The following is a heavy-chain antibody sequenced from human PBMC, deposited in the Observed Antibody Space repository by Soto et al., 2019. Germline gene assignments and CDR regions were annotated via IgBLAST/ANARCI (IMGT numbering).Heavy chain of an antibody. CDR1: GGTFSSYT. Sequence: QVQLVQSGAEVKKPGSSVKVSCKASGGTFSSYTISWVRQAPGQGLEWMGRIIPILGIANYAQKFQGRVTITADKSTSTAYMELSSLRSEDTAVYYCARGYCSDGSCYSPSGYMDVWGKGTTVTVSS. D-gene: IGHD2-15*01. J-gene: IGHJ6*03. V-gene: IGHV1-69*02. CDR2: IIPILGIA. CDR3: ARGYCSDGSCYSPSGYMDV.